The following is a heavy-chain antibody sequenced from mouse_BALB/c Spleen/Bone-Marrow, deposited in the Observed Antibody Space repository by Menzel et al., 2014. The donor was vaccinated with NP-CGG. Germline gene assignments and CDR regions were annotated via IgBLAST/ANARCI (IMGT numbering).Heavy chain of an antibody. CDR3: AREPSTMITTGFAY. D-gene: IGHD2-4*01. J-gene: IGHJ3*01. Sequence: QVQLKESGPGLVAPSQSLSITCTVSGFSLTSCGVHWVRQPPGKGLEWLGVIWAGGSTNYNSALMSRLSISKDNSKSQVFLKMNSLQTDDTAMYYCAREPSTMITTGFAYWGQGTLVTVSA. V-gene: IGHV2-9*02. CDR1: GFSLTSCG. CDR2: IWAGGST.